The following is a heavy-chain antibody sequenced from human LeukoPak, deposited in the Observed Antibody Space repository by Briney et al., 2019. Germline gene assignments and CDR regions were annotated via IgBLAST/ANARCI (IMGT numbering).Heavy chain of an antibody. V-gene: IGHV1-69-2*01. Sequence: VKISCKVSGYTFTDYYMHSQQQAPGKGLEWMGLAQPEDGETIYAEKFKGRVTITADTSTDTAYIELTSLGSEDTAVYYCAPNRRDNLTGPYYYYMDVWGKGTTVTVSS. CDR3: APNRRDNLTGPYYYYMDV. CDR1: GYTFTDYY. D-gene: IGHD3-9*01. J-gene: IGHJ6*03. CDR2: AQPEDGET.